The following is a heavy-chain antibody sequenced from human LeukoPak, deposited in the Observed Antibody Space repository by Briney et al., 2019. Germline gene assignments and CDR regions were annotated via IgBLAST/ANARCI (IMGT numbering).Heavy chain of an antibody. CDR1: GFTFSNYA. D-gene: IGHD3-10*01. Sequence: GGSLRLSCAASGFTFSNYAMSWVRQAPGKGLEWVSTISGSGGSTYYADSVKGRFSISRDNSKNTVFLQITSLRADDTAVYSCAKGLTSGSPIAPDCWGQGTLVTVSS. CDR2: ISGSGGST. CDR3: AKGLTSGSPIAPDC. J-gene: IGHJ4*02. V-gene: IGHV3-23*01.